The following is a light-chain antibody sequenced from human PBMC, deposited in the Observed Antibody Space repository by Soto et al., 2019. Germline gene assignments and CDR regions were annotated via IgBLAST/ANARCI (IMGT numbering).Light chain of an antibody. CDR2: DVS. V-gene: IGKV1-5*01. J-gene: IGKJ4*01. Sequence: DIQRTPSPSTLSASVGDRVTITCLASQSISSFLAWYQQKPGKAPKLLMFDVSSLESGVPSRFSGSGSGTEFTLTISSLQPDDFASYYCQQYNSYALTFGGGTKVDIK. CDR3: QQYNSYALT. CDR1: QSISSF.